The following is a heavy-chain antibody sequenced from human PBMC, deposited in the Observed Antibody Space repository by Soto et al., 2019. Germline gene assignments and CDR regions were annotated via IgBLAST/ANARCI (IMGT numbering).Heavy chain of an antibody. CDR3: ARSGHPTYYFDY. CDR2: IYYSGST. J-gene: IGHJ4*02. CDR1: GGSISSGDYY. Sequence: SETLSLTCTVSGGSISSGDYYWSWIRQPPGKGLEWIGYIYYSGSTYYNPSLKSRVTISVDTSKNQFSLKLSSVTAADTAVYYCARSGHPTYYFDYWGQGTLVTVSS. V-gene: IGHV4-30-4*01. D-gene: IGHD5-12*01.